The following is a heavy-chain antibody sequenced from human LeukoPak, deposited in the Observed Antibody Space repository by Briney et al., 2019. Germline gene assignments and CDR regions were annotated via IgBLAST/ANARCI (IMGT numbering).Heavy chain of an antibody. V-gene: IGHV4-59*01. Sequence: ASETLSLTCTVSGGSISSYYWSWIRQPPGKGLEWIGYIYYSGSTNYNPSLKSRVSMSVDTSKNQFFLKVNSVTAADTAVYHCVRSVDYFDNTGPHMMFDYWGQGSLVTVSS. CDR2: IYYSGST. CDR1: GGSISSYY. D-gene: IGHD3-22*01. J-gene: IGHJ4*02. CDR3: VRSVDYFDNTGPHMMFDY.